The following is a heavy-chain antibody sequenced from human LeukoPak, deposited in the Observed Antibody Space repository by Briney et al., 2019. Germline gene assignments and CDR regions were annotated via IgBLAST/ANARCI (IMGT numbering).Heavy chain of an antibody. CDR1: GGSISSYY. D-gene: IGHD6-13*01. V-gene: IGHV4-59*01. J-gene: IGHJ4*02. CDR3: ARDFRDSSSWYPFDY. Sequence: SETLSLACTVSGGSISSYYWSWIRQPPGKGLEWIGYIYYSGSTNYNPSLKSRVTISVGTSKNQFSLKLSSVTAADTAVYYCARDFRDSSSWYPFDYWGQGTLVTVSS. CDR2: IYYSGST.